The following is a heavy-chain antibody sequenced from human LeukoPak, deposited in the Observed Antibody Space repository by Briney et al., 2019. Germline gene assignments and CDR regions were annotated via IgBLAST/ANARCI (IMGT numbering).Heavy chain of an antibody. CDR3: VGHGPGRYYYYYMDV. D-gene: IGHD1-14*01. Sequence: GESLKIACKGSRYSFDSYWIGCVRQMPGKGLEWMGIIYPGDSDVRYSTSFEGQVTMSADKSINTVCLQWSSLRASDTAVYYCVGHGPGRYYYYYMDVWGKGTTVAVS. V-gene: IGHV5-51*01. CDR2: IYPGDSDV. J-gene: IGHJ6*03. CDR1: RYSFDSYW.